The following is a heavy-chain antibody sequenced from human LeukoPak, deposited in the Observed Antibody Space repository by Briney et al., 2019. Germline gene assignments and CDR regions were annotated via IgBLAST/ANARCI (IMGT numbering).Heavy chain of an antibody. CDR1: GGSISSGGYS. Sequence: PSETLSLTCAVSGGSISSGGYSWSWIRQPPGKGLEWIGYIYHSGSTYYNPSLKSRVTISVDRSKNQFSLKLSSVTAADTAVYYCARGGSVEAFDYWGQGTLVTVSS. J-gene: IGHJ4*02. D-gene: IGHD3-10*01. V-gene: IGHV4-30-2*01. CDR2: IYHSGST. CDR3: ARGGSVEAFDY.